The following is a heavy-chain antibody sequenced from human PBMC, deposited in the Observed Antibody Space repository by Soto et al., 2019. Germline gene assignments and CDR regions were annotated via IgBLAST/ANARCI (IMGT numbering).Heavy chain of an antibody. CDR2: IYYSGST. Sequence: SETLSLTCTVSGGSISSSNYYWSWIRQPPGKGLEWIGYIYYSGSTNYNPSLKSRVTISVDTSKNQFSLKLSSVTAADTAVYYCARAGYGDYDFDYWGQGTLVTVSS. CDR1: GGSISSSNYY. CDR3: ARAGYGDYDFDY. D-gene: IGHD4-17*01. J-gene: IGHJ4*02. V-gene: IGHV4-61*01.